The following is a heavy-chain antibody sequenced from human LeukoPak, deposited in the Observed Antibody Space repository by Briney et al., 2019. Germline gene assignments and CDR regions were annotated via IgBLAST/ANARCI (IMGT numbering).Heavy chain of an antibody. CDR3: TTEIITMIVVVIPN. CDR1: GFTFSNAW. D-gene: IGHD3-22*01. Sequence: GRSLRLSCAASGFTFSNAWMSWVRQAPGKGLEWVGRIKSKTDGGTTDYAAPVKGRFTISRDDSKNTLYLQMNSLKTEDTAVYYCTTEIITMIVVVIPNWGQGTPVTVSS. CDR2: IKSKTDGGTT. J-gene: IGHJ4*02. V-gene: IGHV3-15*01.